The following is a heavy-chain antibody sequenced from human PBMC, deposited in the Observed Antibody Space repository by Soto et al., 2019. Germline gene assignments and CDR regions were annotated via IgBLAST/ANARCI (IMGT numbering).Heavy chain of an antibody. Sequence: QVQLVQSGAEVKKPGASVKVSCKASGYTFSSYFISWVRQAPGQGLEWMGWISAYNGNTNYAQNLQGRVTMTTDTSTSPAYMEVRSLRSDDTAVYYCARDLPPVDYWGQGTLVTVSS. CDR3: ARDLPPVDY. V-gene: IGHV1-18*01. J-gene: IGHJ4*02. CDR1: GYTFSSYF. CDR2: ISAYNGNT.